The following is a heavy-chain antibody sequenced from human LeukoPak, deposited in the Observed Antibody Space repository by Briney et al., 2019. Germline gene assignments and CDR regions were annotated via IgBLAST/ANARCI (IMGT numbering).Heavy chain of an antibody. J-gene: IGHJ4*02. V-gene: IGHV3-48*01. CDR2: ICGSSGSI. Sequence: GGSLRLSCAASGFTFSSYSMNWVRQGPGRGLEWVSYICGSSGSIYYADSVKGRFTISRDNAKNSLYLQMNSLRAEDTAIYYCATSRGALDFWGQGTLVTVSS. D-gene: IGHD3-10*01. CDR3: ATSRGALDF. CDR1: GFTFSSYS.